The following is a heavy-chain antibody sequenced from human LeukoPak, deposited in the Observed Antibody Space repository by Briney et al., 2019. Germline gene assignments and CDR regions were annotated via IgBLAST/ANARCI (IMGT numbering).Heavy chain of an antibody. D-gene: IGHD3-22*01. Sequence: SETLSLTCTVSGGSISSYYWSWIRQPPGKGLEWIGYIHYSGSTTYNPSLKSRVTISVDTSKNQFSLKLSSVTAADTAVYYCARYWYYYDSSGYKAFDIWGQGTMVTVSS. V-gene: IGHV4-59*12. J-gene: IGHJ3*02. CDR3: ARYWYYYDSSGYKAFDI. CDR2: IHYSGST. CDR1: GGSISSYY.